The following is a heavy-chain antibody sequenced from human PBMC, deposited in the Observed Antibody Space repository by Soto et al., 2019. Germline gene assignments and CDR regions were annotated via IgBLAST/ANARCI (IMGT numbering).Heavy chain of an antibody. J-gene: IGHJ6*02. V-gene: IGHV4-30-4*01. CDR3: ARDTSSPAYYYDSSGYWSYYYGMDV. CDR1: GGSISSGDYY. Sequence: PSETLSLTCTVSGGSISSGDYYWSWIRQPPGKGLEWIGYIYYSGSTYYNPSLKSRVTISVDTSKNQFSLKLSSVTAADTAVYYYARDTSSPAYYYDSSGYWSYYYGMDVWGQGTTVTVSS. CDR2: IYYSGST. D-gene: IGHD3-22*01.